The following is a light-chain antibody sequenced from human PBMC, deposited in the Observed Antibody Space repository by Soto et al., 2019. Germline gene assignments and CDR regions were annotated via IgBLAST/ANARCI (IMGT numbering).Light chain of an antibody. J-gene: IGKJ5*01. V-gene: IGKV3-20*01. CDR3: QQYGTSPLT. Sequence: IVLKQSPGTLSLSSGEKATLSCRASQSVSSSYLAWYQQKPGQAPRLLIYGASSRATGIPDRFSGGGSGTDFPLTISRLEPEDFAVYYCQQYGTSPLTFGQGTRLEIK. CDR1: QSVSSSY. CDR2: GAS.